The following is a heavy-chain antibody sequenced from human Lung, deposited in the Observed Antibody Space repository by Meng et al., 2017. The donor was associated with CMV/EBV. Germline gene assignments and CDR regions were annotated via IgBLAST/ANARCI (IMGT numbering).Heavy chain of an antibody. CDR1: GYTFTGYY. CDR2: INPNSGGT. J-gene: IGHJ5*02. CDR3: ARGVTYDILTGP. Sequence: ASXXVSCKASGYTFTGYYMHWVRQAPGQGLEWMGWINPNSGGTNYAQKFQGRVTMTRDTSISTAYMELSRLRSDDTAVYYCARGVTYDILTGPWGQGTLVTVSS. V-gene: IGHV1-2*02. D-gene: IGHD3-9*01.